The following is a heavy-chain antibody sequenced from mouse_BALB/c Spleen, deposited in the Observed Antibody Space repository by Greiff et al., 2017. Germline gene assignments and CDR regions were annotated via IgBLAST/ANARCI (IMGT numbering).Heavy chain of an antibody. D-gene: IGHD2-14*01. Sequence: EVKVVESGGGLVQPGGSLRLSCATSGFTFTDYYMSWVRQPPGKALEWLGFIRNKANGYTTEYSASVKGRFTISRDNSQSILYLQMNTLRAEDSATYYCAREGSYYRYGLDYWGQGTTLTVSS. V-gene: IGHV7-3*02. CDR2: IRNKANGYTT. CDR1: GFTFTDYY. CDR3: AREGSYYRYGLDY. J-gene: IGHJ2*01.